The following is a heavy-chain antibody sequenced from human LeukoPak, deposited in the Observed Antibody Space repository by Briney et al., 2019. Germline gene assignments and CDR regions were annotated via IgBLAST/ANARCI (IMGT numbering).Heavy chain of an antibody. Sequence: GGSLRLSCAASGFTFSSYGMHWVRQAPGKGLEWVAVISYDGSKKYYADSVKGRFTISRDNSKNTLYLQMNSLRAEDTAVYYCARPQLRFLDRSGAFDIWGQGTMVTVSS. D-gene: IGHD3-3*01. CDR2: ISYDGSKK. CDR3: ARPQLRFLDRSGAFDI. CDR1: GFTFSSYG. V-gene: IGHV3-30*03. J-gene: IGHJ3*02.